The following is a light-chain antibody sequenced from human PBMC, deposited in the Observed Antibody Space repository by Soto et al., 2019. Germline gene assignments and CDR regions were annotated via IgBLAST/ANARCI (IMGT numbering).Light chain of an antibody. CDR2: GAS. CDR1: QAINSN. J-gene: IGKJ4*01. V-gene: IGKV3-15*01. CDR3: QQYHDWHLT. Sequence: EIEMTQSPATLSVSPGETATLSCRASQAINSNLAWYQQRVGQAPRLLIYGASTRATGVPARVSGSGSETEFTLTIRGLQSEDFALYYCQQYHDWHLTFGGGTKVDIK.